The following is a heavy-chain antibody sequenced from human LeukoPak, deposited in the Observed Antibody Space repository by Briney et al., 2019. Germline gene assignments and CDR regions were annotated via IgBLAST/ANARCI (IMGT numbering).Heavy chain of an antibody. J-gene: IGHJ6*03. V-gene: IGHV4-34*01. Sequence: SETLSLTCAVYGGSFSGYYWSWIRQPPGKGLEWFGEINHSGSTNYNPSLKSRVTISVDTSKNQFSLKLSSVTAADTAVYYCARSSHRDYYYYYMDVWGNGTTITVSS. CDR3: ARSSHRDYYYYYMDV. CDR1: GGSFSGYY. CDR2: INHSGST.